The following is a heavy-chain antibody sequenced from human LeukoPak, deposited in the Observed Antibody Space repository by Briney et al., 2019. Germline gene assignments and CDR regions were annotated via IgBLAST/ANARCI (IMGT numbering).Heavy chain of an antibody. Sequence: GGSLRLSCAASEFSFSNAWMSWVRQAPGKGLEWVGRVKSDTDGRSTDYAEPVKGRFTISTDDPKNLVYLQMNGLRIDDTAVYYCTAGTGHSCQDYWGKGTLVTVTS. J-gene: IGHJ4*02. CDR2: VKSDTDGRST. D-gene: IGHD5-12*01. CDR1: EFSFSNAW. CDR3: TAGTGHSCQDY. V-gene: IGHV3-15*01.